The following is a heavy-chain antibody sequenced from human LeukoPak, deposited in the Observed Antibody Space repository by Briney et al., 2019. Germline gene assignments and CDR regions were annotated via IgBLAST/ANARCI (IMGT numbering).Heavy chain of an antibody. Sequence: GGSLRLSCAASGFSFSRYWMHWVRQAPGKGLVWVSRIETDGSSTNYADSVKGRFTISRDNAKNTLYLQMNSLRAEDTAVYYCARGPGYYYYYGMDVWGQGTTVTVSS. J-gene: IGHJ6*02. CDR3: ARGPGYYYYYGMDV. V-gene: IGHV3-74*01. CDR2: IETDGSST. CDR1: GFSFSRYW.